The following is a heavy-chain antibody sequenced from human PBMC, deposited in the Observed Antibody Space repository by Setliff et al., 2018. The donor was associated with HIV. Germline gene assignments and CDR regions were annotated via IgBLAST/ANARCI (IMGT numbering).Heavy chain of an antibody. V-gene: IGHV4-31*02. CDR2: IYHSGST. CDR3: ARGTPDHEVWYFDL. CDR1: SSSIRSGGYY. Sequence: SETLSLTCTVSSSSIRSGGYYWNWIRQHPGKGLEWIGYIYHSGSTYYNPSLKSRVTISVDTSKNQFSLKLSSVTAADTAVYYCARGTPDHEVWYFDLWGRGTLVTVSS. J-gene: IGHJ2*01.